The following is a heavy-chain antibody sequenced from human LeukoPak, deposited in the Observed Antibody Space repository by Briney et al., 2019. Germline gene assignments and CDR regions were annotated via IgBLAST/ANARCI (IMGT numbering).Heavy chain of an antibody. Sequence: SETLSLTCAVYGGSFSGYYWSWIRQPPGKGLEWIGEINHSGSTNYNPSLKSRVTISVDTSKNQFSLKLSSVTAADTAVYYCARRGVRGSQQWGEGTLVTVSS. CDR1: GGSFSGYY. V-gene: IGHV4-34*01. CDR3: ARRGVRGSQQ. CDR2: INHSGST. D-gene: IGHD3-10*01. J-gene: IGHJ1*01.